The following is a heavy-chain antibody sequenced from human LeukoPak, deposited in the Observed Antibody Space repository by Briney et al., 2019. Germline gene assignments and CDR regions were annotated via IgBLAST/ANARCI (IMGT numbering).Heavy chain of an antibody. Sequence: GGSLRLSCAASGFTFSSYAMTWVRQAPGKGLEWVSSISSSSNYIYYADSVKGRFTISRDNAKNSLYLQMNSLRAEDTAVYYCSRGALTIGFDIWGQGTMVTVSS. J-gene: IGHJ3*02. V-gene: IGHV3-21*01. CDR3: SRGALTIGFDI. CDR2: ISSSSNYI. D-gene: IGHD4/OR15-4a*01. CDR1: GFTFSSYA.